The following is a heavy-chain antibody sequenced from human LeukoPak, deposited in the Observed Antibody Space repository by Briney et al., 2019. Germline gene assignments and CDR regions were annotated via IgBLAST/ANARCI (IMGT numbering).Heavy chain of an antibody. CDR1: GFTFSSYS. Sequence: GGSLRLSCAASGFTFSSYSLNWVRQAPGKGLEWVAVISYDGSNKCYADSVKGRFTISRDNSKNTLYLQMNSLRAEDTAVYYCARDVYLRFLEWFQATQNYMDVWGRGTTVTVSS. CDR3: ARDVYLRFLEWFQATQNYMDV. J-gene: IGHJ6*03. D-gene: IGHD3-3*01. V-gene: IGHV3-30*05. CDR2: ISYDGSNK.